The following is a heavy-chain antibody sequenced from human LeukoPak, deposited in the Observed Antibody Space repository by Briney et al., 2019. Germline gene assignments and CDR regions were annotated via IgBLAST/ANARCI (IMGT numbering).Heavy chain of an antibody. D-gene: IGHD3-22*01. Sequence: ASVKVSCKASGGTFSSYGISWVRQAPGQGLEWMGWISAYNGNTNYAQKLQGRVTMTTDTSTSTAYMELRSLRSDDTAVYYCARARSGCSGYFCLPKNWFDPWGQGTLVTVSS. CDR1: GGTFSSYG. J-gene: IGHJ5*02. CDR2: ISAYNGNT. V-gene: IGHV1-18*01. CDR3: ARARSGCSGYFCLPKNWFDP.